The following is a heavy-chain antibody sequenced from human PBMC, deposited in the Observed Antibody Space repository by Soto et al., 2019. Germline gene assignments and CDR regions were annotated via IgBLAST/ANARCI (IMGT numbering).Heavy chain of an antibody. CDR1: GYSFTTYW. CDR3: ERHLRGSGYDYRRYYYDMDV. CDR2: IYPGDSET. D-gene: IGHD5-12*01. Sequence: GESLKISCKVYGYSFTTYWIAWVRQMPGKGLEWMGIIYPGDSETRYSPSFQGQVTFSADKSISTAYLQWSRLKASDTAIYYCERHLRGSGYDYRRYYYDMDVWGQGTTVTVSS. J-gene: IGHJ6*02. V-gene: IGHV5-51*01.